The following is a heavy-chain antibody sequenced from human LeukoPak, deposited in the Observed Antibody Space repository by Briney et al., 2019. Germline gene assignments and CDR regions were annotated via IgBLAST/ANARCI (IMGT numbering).Heavy chain of an antibody. Sequence: GGSLGLSCAASGFNVITNDMTWVRQAPGKGLEWVSVLYSDGNTKYADSVQGRFTISRDNSKNTLYLEMNSLSPDDTAVYYCARGVEPLAANTLAYWGQGTLVTVSS. CDR2: LYSDGNT. CDR3: ARGVEPLAANTLAY. J-gene: IGHJ4*02. D-gene: IGHD1-14*01. V-gene: IGHV3-53*01. CDR1: GFNVITND.